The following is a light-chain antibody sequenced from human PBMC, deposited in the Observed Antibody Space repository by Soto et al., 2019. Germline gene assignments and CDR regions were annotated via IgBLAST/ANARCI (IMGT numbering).Light chain of an antibody. V-gene: IGKV3-20*01. CDR3: QQYGSSGT. Sequence: EIGLTQSPAALSSFPGDRVTLSCRASQSVSSYLAWYQQKPGQAPRLLIYGASTRATGIPDRFSGSGSGTDFTLTISRLEPEDFAVYYCQQYGSSGTFGQGTKVAI. J-gene: IGKJ1*01. CDR2: GAS. CDR1: QSVSSY.